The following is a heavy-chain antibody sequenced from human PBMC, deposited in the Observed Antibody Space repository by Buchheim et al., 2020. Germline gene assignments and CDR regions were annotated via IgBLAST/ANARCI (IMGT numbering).Heavy chain of an antibody. D-gene: IGHD6-6*01. CDR2: INPSDGST. CDR3: ARDKALPYYYYGMDV. J-gene: IGHJ6*02. V-gene: IGHV1-46*03. Sequence: QVQLVQSGAEVKKPGASVKVSCKASGYTFTSYYMHWVRQAPGQGLELMGIINPSDGSTSYSQKFQGRVTMTRDTSTSTAYMELSSLRSEDTAVYYCARDKALPYYYYGMDVWGQGT. CDR1: GYTFTSYY.